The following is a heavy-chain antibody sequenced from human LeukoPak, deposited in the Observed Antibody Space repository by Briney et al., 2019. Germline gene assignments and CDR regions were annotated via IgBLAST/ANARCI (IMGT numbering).Heavy chain of an antibody. D-gene: IGHD3-3*02. CDR2: ISGSGGGT. CDR1: GITLSNYG. J-gene: IGHJ4*02. CDR3: AKRGVVIRVFLVGFHKEAQYFDS. V-gene: IGHV3-23*01. Sequence: GGSLRLSCAVSGITLSNYGMSWVRQAPGKGLEWVAGISGSGGGTNYADSVKGRFTISRDNPKNTLFLQMNSLRAEDTAVYFCAKRGVVIRVFLVGFHKEAQYFDSWGQGALVIVSS.